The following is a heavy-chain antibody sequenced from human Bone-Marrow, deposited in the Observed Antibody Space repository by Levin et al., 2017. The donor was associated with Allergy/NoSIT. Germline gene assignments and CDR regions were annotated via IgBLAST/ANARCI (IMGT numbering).Heavy chain of an antibody. D-gene: IGHD2-8*01. CDR2: ISGSGGST. CDR1: GFTFSSYA. CDR3: AKGCHCTNGVCVAQLALFDY. V-gene: IGHV3-23*01. J-gene: IGHJ4*02. Sequence: GSLRLSCAASGFTFSSYAMSWVRQAPGKGLEWVSAISGSGGSTYYADSVKGRFTISRDNSKNTLYLQMNSLRAEDTAVYYCAKGCHCTNGVCVAQLALFDYWGQGTLVTVSS.